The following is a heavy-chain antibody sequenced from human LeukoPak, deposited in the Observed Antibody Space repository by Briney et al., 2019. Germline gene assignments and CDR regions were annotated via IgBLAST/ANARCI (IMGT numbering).Heavy chain of an antibody. D-gene: IGHD2-15*01. CDR3: AKGGGYCSGVSCYWDYYFDY. CDR1: GLTFKNYG. V-gene: IGHV3-33*06. Sequence: QPGTSLRLSCAASGLTFKNYGMHWVRQAPGKGLEWVSIIYYDGRDKYYADSVKGRFTISRDNSKNTLYLQMNSLRAEDTAVYFCAKGGGYCSGVSCYWDYYFDYWGQGTLVTVSS. J-gene: IGHJ4*02. CDR2: IYYDGRDK.